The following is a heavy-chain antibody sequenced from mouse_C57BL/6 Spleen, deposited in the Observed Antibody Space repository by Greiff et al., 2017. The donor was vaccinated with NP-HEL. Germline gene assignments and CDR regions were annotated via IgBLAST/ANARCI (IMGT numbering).Heavy chain of an antibody. D-gene: IGHD1-1*01. CDR1: GFTFSDYG. CDR3: ASAYYGSSHYFDY. CDR2: ISSGSSTI. V-gene: IGHV5-17*01. Sequence: EVKLVESGGGLVKPGGSLKLSCAASGFTFSDYGMHWVRQAPEKGLEWVAYISSGSSTIYYADTVKGRFTISRDNAKNTLFLQMTSLRSEDTAMYYCASAYYGSSHYFDYWGQGTTLTVSS. J-gene: IGHJ2*01.